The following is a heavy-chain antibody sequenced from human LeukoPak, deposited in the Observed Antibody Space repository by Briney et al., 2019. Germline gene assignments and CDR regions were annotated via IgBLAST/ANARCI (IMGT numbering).Heavy chain of an antibody. CDR1: GFTFSTYW. Sequence: GGSLRLSCAASGFTFSTYWMSWVRQAPGKGLEWVANIKQEGSEKYYVDSVKGRFTISRDNAKNSLYLQMNSLRAEDTAVYFCSKSLETSGYYGPDAFEIWGQGTMVTVSS. J-gene: IGHJ3*02. D-gene: IGHD3-22*01. V-gene: IGHV3-7*01. CDR2: IKQEGSEK. CDR3: SKSLETSGYYGPDAFEI.